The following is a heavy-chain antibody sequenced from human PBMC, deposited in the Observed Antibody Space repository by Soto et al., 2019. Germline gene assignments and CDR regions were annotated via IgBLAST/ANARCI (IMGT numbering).Heavy chain of an antibody. J-gene: IGHJ5*02. CDR1: GGSISSNY. V-gene: IGHV4-59*01. CDR2: IYYSGST. Sequence: SETLSLTCTVCGGSISSNYWSWIRQPPGKGLKWIGYIYYSGSTNYNPSLKSRVIISVETSKNQFSLKVSSVTAADTAVYYCARASMRVVGSNKSKWFDPWGQGTLVTVS. D-gene: IGHD3-22*01. CDR3: ARASMRVVGSNKSKWFDP.